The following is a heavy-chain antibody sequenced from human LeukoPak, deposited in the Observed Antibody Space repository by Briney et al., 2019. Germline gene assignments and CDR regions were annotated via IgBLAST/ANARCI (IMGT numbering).Heavy chain of an antibody. CDR3: ARLNGGN. Sequence: SETLSLTCTVSGGSISSYYWSWIRRPPGKGLEWLGYVDYSGSTAYNPSLNGRVAISPGTSKNQFSLKLRSVTAADTAVYYCARLNGGNWGPGILVTVSS. CDR2: VDYSGST. CDR1: GGSISSYY. V-gene: IGHV4-59*08. J-gene: IGHJ4*02.